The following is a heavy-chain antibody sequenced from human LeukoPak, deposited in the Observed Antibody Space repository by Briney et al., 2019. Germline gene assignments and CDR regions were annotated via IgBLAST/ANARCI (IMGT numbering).Heavy chain of an antibody. V-gene: IGHV3-23*01. Sequence: PGGSLRLSCAASGFTFSTYAMSGVRKAPGRGLEGVSAISGSGGSTYYADSVKGRFTISRDNSKNTLYLQMNSLRAEDTAVYYCASYSSSWLYYFDYWGQGTLVTVSS. D-gene: IGHD6-13*01. J-gene: IGHJ4*02. CDR2: ISGSGGST. CDR1: GFTFSTYA. CDR3: ASYSSSWLYYFDY.